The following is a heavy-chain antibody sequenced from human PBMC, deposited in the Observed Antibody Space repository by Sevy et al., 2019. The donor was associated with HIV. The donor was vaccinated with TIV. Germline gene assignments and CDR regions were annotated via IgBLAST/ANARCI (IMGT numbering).Heavy chain of an antibody. CDR1: GFTLSTYT. J-gene: IGHJ6*02. CDR3: TRDVVDDFWTGSNFHYYGFDV. D-gene: IGHD3-3*01. V-gene: IGHV3-48*02. CDR2: ISSSSRTK. Sequence: GGSLRLSCAASGFTLSTYTMNWVRQAPGKGLEWISYISSSSRTKYYAEPVKGRFTISRDNANNLLYLQMHCRRDEDTAVYYCTRDVVDDFWTGSNFHYYGFDVWGQGTTVTVSS.